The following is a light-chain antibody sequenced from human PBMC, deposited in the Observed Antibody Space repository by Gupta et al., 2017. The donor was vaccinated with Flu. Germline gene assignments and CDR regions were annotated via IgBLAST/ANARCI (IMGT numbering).Light chain of an antibody. CDR3: QQYKNWPLT. V-gene: IGKV3-15*01. CDR2: ATS. Sequence: PATLSVSPGERATLSCRASQSVGSNLAWYQQKRGQAPRLLIHATSLRVTGTPARFSATGSGTEFTLTISGLQSEDFAVYFCQQYKNWPLTFGGGTKVEIK. J-gene: IGKJ4*01. CDR1: QSVGSN.